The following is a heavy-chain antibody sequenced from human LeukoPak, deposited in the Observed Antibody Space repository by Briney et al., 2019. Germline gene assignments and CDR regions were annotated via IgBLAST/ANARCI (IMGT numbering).Heavy chain of an antibody. CDR1: GYTFTSYD. CDR3: ARDFRHRYYYDNSGYYWFDP. Sequence: ASVKVSCKASGYTFTSYDINWVRQAPGQGREWMGWISTYNGYTNYAQKLQGRVIMTTDTSTSTAYMELRSLRSDDTAVYYCARDFRHRYYYDNSGYYWFDPWGQGTLVTVSS. D-gene: IGHD3-22*01. V-gene: IGHV1-18*01. J-gene: IGHJ5*02. CDR2: ISTYNGYT.